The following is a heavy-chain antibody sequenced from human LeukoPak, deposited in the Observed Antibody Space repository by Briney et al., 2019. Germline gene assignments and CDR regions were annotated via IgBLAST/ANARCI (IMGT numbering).Heavy chain of an antibody. D-gene: IGHD5-18*01. Sequence: ASVKVSCKASGYTFTAYYIHWVRQAPGQGLELMGWINPNSGGTNYAQTFQGRVTMNRDKSISTDYMELSRLRSDDTAVYYGARFSYGVASDYWGQGTLVTVSS. CDR3: ARFSYGVASDY. CDR1: GYTFTAYY. CDR2: INPNSGGT. V-gene: IGHV1-2*02. J-gene: IGHJ4*02.